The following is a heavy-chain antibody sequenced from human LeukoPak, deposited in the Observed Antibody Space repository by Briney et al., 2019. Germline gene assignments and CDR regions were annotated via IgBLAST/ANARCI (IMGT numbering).Heavy chain of an antibody. CDR2: INPNSGGT. D-gene: IGHD2-2*01. J-gene: IGHJ6*02. Sequence: ASVKVSCKASGCTFTGYYMHWVRQAPGQGLEWMGWINPNSGGTNYAQKFQGRVTMTRDTSISTAYMELSRLRSDDTAVYYCARDPDIVVVPAALLRTVGMDVWGQGTTVTVSS. CDR1: GCTFTGYY. CDR3: ARDPDIVVVPAALLRTVGMDV. V-gene: IGHV1-2*02.